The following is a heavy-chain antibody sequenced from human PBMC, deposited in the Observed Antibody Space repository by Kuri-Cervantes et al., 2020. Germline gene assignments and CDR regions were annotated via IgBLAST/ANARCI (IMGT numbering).Heavy chain of an antibody. J-gene: IGHJ4*02. CDR3: ARVKWEYSSGWHLDY. CDR2: ISSSSSYI. CDR1: GFTFSSYA. V-gene: IGHV3-21*01. Sequence: GGSLRLSCAASGFTFSSYAMSWVRQAPGKGLEWVSSISSSSSYIYYADSVKGRFTISRDNAKNSLYLQMNSLRAEDTAVYYCARVKWEYSSGWHLDYWGQGTLVTVSS. D-gene: IGHD6-19*01.